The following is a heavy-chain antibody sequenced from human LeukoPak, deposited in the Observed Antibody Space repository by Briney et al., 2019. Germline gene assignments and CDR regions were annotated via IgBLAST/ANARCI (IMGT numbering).Heavy chain of an antibody. CDR3: ARGKYYDFWSGYSNRPYYYYGMDV. CDR1: GYTFTSY. Sequence: ASVKVSCKASGYTFTSYMHWVRQAPGQELEWMGIINPSGGSTSYAQKFQGRVTMTRDTSTSTVYMELSSLRSEDTAVYYCARGKYYDFWSGYSNRPYYYYGMDVWGQGTTVTVSS. D-gene: IGHD3-3*01. V-gene: IGHV1-46*01. J-gene: IGHJ6*02. CDR2: INPSGGST.